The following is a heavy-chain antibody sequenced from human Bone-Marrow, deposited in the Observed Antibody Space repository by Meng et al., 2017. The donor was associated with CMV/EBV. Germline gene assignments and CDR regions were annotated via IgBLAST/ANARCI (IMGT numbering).Heavy chain of an antibody. CDR2: IYYSGST. CDR1: GGSISSSSYY. V-gene: IGHV4-39*07. Sequence: SETLFLTCTVSGGSISSSSYYWGWIRQPPGKGLEWIGSIYYSGSTYYNPSLKSRVTISVDTSKNQFSLKLSSVTAADTAVYYCARRGAVASVDYWGQGTLVTVSS. D-gene: IGHD6-19*01. CDR3: ARRGAVASVDY. J-gene: IGHJ4*02.